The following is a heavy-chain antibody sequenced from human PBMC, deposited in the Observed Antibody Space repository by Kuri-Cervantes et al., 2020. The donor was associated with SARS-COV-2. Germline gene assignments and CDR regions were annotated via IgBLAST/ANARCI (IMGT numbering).Heavy chain of an antibody. Sequence: SETLSLTCTVSGGSISSSSYYWGWIRQPPGKGLEWIGSIYCSGSTYYNPSLKSRVTISVDTSKNQSSLKLSSVTAADTAVYYCAHIVPKTMEFDYWGQGTLVTVSS. CDR2: IYCSGST. V-gene: IGHV4-39*07. J-gene: IGHJ4*02. CDR1: GGSISSSSYY. D-gene: IGHD3-10*01. CDR3: AHIVPKTMEFDY.